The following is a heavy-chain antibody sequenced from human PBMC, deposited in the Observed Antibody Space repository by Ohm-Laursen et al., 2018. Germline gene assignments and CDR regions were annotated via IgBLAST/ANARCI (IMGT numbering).Heavy chain of an antibody. CDR1: GAPISTHY. J-gene: IGHJ3*02. Sequence: SETLSLTCTVSGAPISTHYWSWIRQPPGKGLEWIGYIYYSGTTNYNPSLKSRVTISLNTSKNQFSLKLSSVTAADTAVYYCARRGYSYSFDIWGQGTMVTVSS. CDR2: IYYSGTT. D-gene: IGHD2-15*01. CDR3: ARRGYSYSFDI. V-gene: IGHV4-59*08.